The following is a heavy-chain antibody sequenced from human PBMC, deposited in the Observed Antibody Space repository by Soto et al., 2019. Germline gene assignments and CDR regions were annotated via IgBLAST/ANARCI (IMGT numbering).Heavy chain of an antibody. D-gene: IGHD2-2*01. J-gene: IGHJ6*03. V-gene: IGHV1-18*01. CDR2: ISAYNGNT. Sequence: ASVKVSCTACGYRYTSYGISWVRQAPEQGLEWMGWISAYNGNTNYAQKLQGRVTMTTDTSTSTAYMELRSLRSDDTAVYYCARAEVPVAYYYYYYYMDVWGKGTTVTVSS. CDR3: ARAEVPVAYYYYYYYMDV. CDR1: GYRYTSYG.